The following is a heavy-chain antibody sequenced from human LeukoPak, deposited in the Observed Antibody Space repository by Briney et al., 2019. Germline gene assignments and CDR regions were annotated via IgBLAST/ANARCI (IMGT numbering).Heavy chain of an antibody. CDR3: AKEMPLGVVITIGAFDI. CDR1: GFAFSSYA. D-gene: IGHD3-22*01. V-gene: IGHV3-23*01. CDR2: ISGSGGST. J-gene: IGHJ3*02. Sequence: PGGSLRLSCAASGFAFSSYAMSWVRQAPGKGLEWVSAISGSGGSTYYADSVKGRFTISRDNSKNTLYLQMNSLRAEDTTVYYCAKEMPLGVVITIGAFDIWGQGTMVTVSS.